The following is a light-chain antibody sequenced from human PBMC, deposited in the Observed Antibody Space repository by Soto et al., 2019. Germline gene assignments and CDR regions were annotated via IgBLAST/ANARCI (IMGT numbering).Light chain of an antibody. V-gene: IGKV3-15*01. CDR3: QQYNNWPPPT. J-gene: IGKJ4*01. Sequence: EIVMTQSPATLSVSPGERATLSCRASQSVSSNLAWYQQKPDQAPRLLIHGASTRATGIPARFSGSGSGTEFTLTISSLQSEDFAVYYCQQYNNWPPPTFGGGTKVEIK. CDR2: GAS. CDR1: QSVSSN.